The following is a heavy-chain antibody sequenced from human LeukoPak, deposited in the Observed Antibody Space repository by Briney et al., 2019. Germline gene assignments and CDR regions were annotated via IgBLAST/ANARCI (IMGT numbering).Heavy chain of an antibody. Sequence: SGTLSLTCAVSGGSISSRNWWGWVRQPPGKGLEWIGEISRTGSIDYDPSVRSRATISLDKSKSQFSLRLTSLTSADTAVYYCARGQEAADYWGQGILVIVSS. CDR1: GGSISSRNW. CDR3: ARGQEAADY. V-gene: IGHV4-4*02. J-gene: IGHJ4*02. CDR2: ISRTGSI. D-gene: IGHD6-13*01.